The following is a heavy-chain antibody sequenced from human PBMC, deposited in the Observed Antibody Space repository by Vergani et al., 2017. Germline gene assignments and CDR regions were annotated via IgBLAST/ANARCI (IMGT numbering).Heavy chain of an antibody. J-gene: IGHJ5*02. CDR3: ASGVGSSWYSGIDP. D-gene: IGHD6-13*01. V-gene: IGHV1-69*01. CDR1: GGPFSSYA. CDR2: IIPIFGTA. Sequence: QVQLVQSGAEVKKPGSSVKVSCKASGGPFSSYAISWLRPAPGPGLEWMGGIIPIFGTANYAQKFQGRVTITADESTSTAYMELSSLRSEDTAVYYCASGVGSSWYSGIDPWGQGTLVTVAS.